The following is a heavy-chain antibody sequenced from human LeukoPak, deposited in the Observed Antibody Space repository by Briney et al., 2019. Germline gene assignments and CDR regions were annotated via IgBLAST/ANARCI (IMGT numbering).Heavy chain of an antibody. J-gene: IGHJ5*02. V-gene: IGHV4-39*07. CDR3: ARGVAAPGTGGLSWFDP. D-gene: IGHD6-13*01. CDR2: IYYSGRT. Sequence: SETLSLTCTVSGGSISSLTYYWGWIRQPPGKALEWIGSIYYSGRTYFNPSLESRVTISVDTSKNQFSLKLSFVTAADTAVYYCARGVAAPGTGGLSWFDPWGQGTLVTVSS. CDR1: GGSISSLTYY.